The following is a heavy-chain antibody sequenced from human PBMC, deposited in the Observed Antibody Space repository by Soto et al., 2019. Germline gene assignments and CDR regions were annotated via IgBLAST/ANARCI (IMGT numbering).Heavy chain of an antibody. J-gene: IGHJ4*02. CDR1: GFTFSGFD. CDR3: ARGQEVGAHFFDS. V-gene: IGHV3-13*01. Sequence: PGGSLRLSCEASGFTFSGFDMHWARQPTGKGLEWVSTIGTAGDTYYAVSVTGRFTISRDNAKNSLSLQMNSLRAGDTAVYFCARGQEVGAHFFDSWGQGTLVTVSS. D-gene: IGHD2-15*01. CDR2: IGTAGDT.